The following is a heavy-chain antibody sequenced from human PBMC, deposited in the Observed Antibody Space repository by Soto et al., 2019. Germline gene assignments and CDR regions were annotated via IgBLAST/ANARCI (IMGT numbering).Heavy chain of an antibody. CDR1: GYSFTSYW. CDR3: ARQGPADRRGGYYYYGMDV. CDR2: IYPGDSDT. D-gene: IGHD2-2*01. Sequence: PGESLKISCKGSGYSFTSYWIGWVRQMPGKGLEWMGIIYPGDSDTRYSPSFQGQVAISADKSISTAYLQWSSLKASDTAMYYCARQGPADRRGGYYYYGMDVWGQGTTVTVSS. V-gene: IGHV5-51*01. J-gene: IGHJ6*02.